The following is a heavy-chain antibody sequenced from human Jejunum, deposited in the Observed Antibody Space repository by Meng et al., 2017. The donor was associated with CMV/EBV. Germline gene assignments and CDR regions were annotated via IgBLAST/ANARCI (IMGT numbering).Heavy chain of an antibody. V-gene: IGHV3-66*01. CDR1: GFTVGSKY. D-gene: IGHD3-16*01. CDR3: GRDRGEGGFFDY. J-gene: IGHJ4*01. CDR2: INADGGT. Sequence: EVQLLEFGGGLVQPGGSLTLSCAASGFTVGSKYMNWIRQAPGKGLQWVSVINADGGTHYADSVRGRFIISRDNSKNTVHLQMNSLTDEDTAVYYCGRDRGEGGFFDYWGQGTVVTVSS.